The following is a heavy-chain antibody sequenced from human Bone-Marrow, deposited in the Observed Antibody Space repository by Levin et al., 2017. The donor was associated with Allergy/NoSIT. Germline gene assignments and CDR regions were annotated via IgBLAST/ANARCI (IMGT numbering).Heavy chain of an antibody. J-gene: IGHJ4*02. Sequence: SETLSLTCAVYGGSFSGYYWSWIRQPPGKGLEWIGEINHSGSTNYNPSLKSRVTISVDTSKNQFSLKLSSVTAADTAVYYCARGAGGSSSGIAYWGQGTLVTVSS. CDR3: ARGAGGSSSGIAY. D-gene: IGHD6-13*01. V-gene: IGHV4-34*01. CDR2: INHSGST. CDR1: GGSFSGYY.